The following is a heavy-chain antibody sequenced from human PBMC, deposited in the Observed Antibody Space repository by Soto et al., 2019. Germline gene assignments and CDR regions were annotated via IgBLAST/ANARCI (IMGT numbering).Heavy chain of an antibody. D-gene: IGHD3-22*01. V-gene: IGHV4-30-4*01. CDR1: VASISGGDYY. CDR2: IYYSGTI. CDR3: ARIRTTNFYDTSGPLEY. J-gene: IGHJ4*02. Sequence: SETLSLTCTFSVASISGGDYYCNWIRQPPWKGLEWIGYIYYSGTISYNPSLKSRLIMSIDRSKNQFSLKLTSVTVADTAVYYCARIRTTNFYDTSGPLEYWGQGNVVIVS.